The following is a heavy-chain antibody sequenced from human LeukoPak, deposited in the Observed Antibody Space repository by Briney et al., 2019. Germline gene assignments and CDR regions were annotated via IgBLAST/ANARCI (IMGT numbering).Heavy chain of an antibody. CDR1: GFTFSSYV. CDR2: INSDGSIT. Sequence: GGSLRLSCETAGFTFSSYVMHWVRQAPGKGLVWISRINSDGSITSYADSVKGRFTISRDNAKNTLYLQMNSLRAEDTAVYYCARDAVDTANAVWGQGTTVTVSS. V-gene: IGHV3-74*01. D-gene: IGHD5-18*01. CDR3: ARDAVDTANAV. J-gene: IGHJ6*02.